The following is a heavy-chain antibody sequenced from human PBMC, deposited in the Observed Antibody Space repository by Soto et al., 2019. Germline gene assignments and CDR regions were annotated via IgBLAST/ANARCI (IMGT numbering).Heavy chain of an antibody. CDR3: ARLCSSISCHYYYYSMDV. J-gene: IGHJ6*02. V-gene: IGHV1-69*06. CDR2: IIPIFGTA. D-gene: IGHD2-2*01. Sequence: GASVKVSCKASGGTFSSYSISWVRQAPAEGLEWMGGIIPIFGTANYAQKFQGRVTITADKSTSTAYMELSSLRSEDTAVYYCARLCSSISCHYYYYSMDVWGQGTTVTVSS. CDR1: GGTFSSYS.